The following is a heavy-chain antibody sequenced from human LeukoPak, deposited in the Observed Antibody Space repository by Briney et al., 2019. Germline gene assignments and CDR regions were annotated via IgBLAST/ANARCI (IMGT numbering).Heavy chain of an antibody. V-gene: IGHV3-7*01. CDR2: IKQDGSEK. CDR3: ARDQADFWSGYSLDVFDI. J-gene: IGHJ3*02. Sequence: TGGSLRLSCAASGFTFSSYWMTWVRQAPGKGLEWVANIKQDGSEKYYVDSVKGRFTISRDNAENSLYLQMNSLRAEDTAVYYCARDQADFWSGYSLDVFDIWGQGTMVTVSS. CDR1: GFTFSSYW. D-gene: IGHD3-3*01.